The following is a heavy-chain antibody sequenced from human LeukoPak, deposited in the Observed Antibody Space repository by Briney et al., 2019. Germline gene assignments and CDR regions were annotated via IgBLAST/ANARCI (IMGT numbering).Heavy chain of an antibody. V-gene: IGHV4-61*08. CDR2: IYYSGST. CDR1: GGSISSGDYY. Sequence: SETLSLTCTVSGGSISSGDYYWSWIRQPPGKGLEWIGYIYYSGSTNYNPSLKSRVTISVDTSKNQFSLKLSSVTAADTAVYYCAGELLGVDYVANAFDIWGQGTMVTVSS. J-gene: IGHJ3*02. D-gene: IGHD3-10*02. CDR3: AGELLGVDYVANAFDI.